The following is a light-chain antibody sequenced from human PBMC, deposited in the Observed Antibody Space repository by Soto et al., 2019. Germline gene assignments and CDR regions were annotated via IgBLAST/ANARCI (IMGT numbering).Light chain of an antibody. CDR2: DAS. CDR3: QQRTNG. CDR1: QSVSNY. V-gene: IGKV3-11*01. J-gene: IGKJ4*01. Sequence: IVLTQSPATLSVSPGEIATLCCRASQSVSNYLAWYQQKPGQAPRLLIYDASNRATGIPARFSGSGSGTDFTLTISSLEPEDFEVYYCQQRTNGFGGGTKVDIK.